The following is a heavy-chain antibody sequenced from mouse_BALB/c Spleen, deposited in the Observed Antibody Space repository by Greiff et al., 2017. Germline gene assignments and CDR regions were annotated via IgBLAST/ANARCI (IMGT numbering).Heavy chain of an antibody. CDR3: AREYYYGSSYAY. V-gene: IGHV5-6-3*01. CDR2: INSNGGST. J-gene: IGHJ3*01. Sequence: EVQLVESGGGLVQPGGSLKLSCAASGFTFSSYGMSWVRQTPDKRLELVATINSNGGSTYYPDSVKGRFTISRDNAKNTLYLQMSSLKSEDTAMYYCAREYYYGSSYAYWGQGTLVTVSA. CDR1: GFTFSSYG. D-gene: IGHD1-1*01.